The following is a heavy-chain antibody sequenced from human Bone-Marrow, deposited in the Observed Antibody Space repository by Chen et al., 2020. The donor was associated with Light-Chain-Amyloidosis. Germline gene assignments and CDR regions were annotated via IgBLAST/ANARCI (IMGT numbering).Heavy chain of an antibody. CDR3: ARGRRITMLVFDY. V-gene: IGHV4-34*01. J-gene: IGHJ4*02. CDR2: INHSGST. Sequence: QVQLQQWGAGLLKPSETLSLTCAVYGGSFSGYYWSWIRQPPGKGLEWIGEINHSGSTNYNPSLKSRVTISVDTSKNQFSLKLSSVTAADTAVYYCARGRRITMLVFDYWGQGTLVTVSS. CDR1: GGSFSGYY. D-gene: IGHD3-22*01.